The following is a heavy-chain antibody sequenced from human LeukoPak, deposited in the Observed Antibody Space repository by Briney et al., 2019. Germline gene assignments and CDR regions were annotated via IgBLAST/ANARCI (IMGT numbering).Heavy chain of an antibody. J-gene: IGHJ4*02. CDR2: ISSNGGSS. CDR1: GFTFSGFA. Sequence: PGGSLRLSCAPSGFTFSGFAMHWVRQAPGKGLDYVSGISSNGGSSYYANSVKGRFTISRDNSKNTLYLQMGSLRAEDMAVYYCARSLWFGDPSLDYWGQGTLVTVSS. D-gene: IGHD3-10*01. V-gene: IGHV3-64*01. CDR3: ARSLWFGDPSLDY.